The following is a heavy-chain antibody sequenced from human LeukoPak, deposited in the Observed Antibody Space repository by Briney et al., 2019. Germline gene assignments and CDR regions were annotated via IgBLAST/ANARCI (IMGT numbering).Heavy chain of an antibody. J-gene: IGHJ4*02. D-gene: IGHD6-19*01. CDR1: GGSFSGYY. CDR3: ARGFRYIGFAIAVPGTPYYFDY. V-gene: IGHV4-34*01. Sequence: SETLSLTCAVYGGSFSGYYWSWIRQPPGKGLEWIGEINHSGSTNYNPSLKSRVTTSVDTSKNQLSLKLNSVTAADTAVYYCARGFRYIGFAIAVPGTPYYFDYWGQGTLVTVSS. CDR2: INHSGST.